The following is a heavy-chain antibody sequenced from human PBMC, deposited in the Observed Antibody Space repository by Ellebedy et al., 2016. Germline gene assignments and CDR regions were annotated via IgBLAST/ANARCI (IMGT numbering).Heavy chain of an antibody. V-gene: IGHV4-59*11. CDR3: ARDSNGGHP. J-gene: IGHJ4*02. CDR2: IYYSGSI. Sequence: SETLSLTXSVSGVSISSHYWSWIRQPPGKGLEWFGYIYYSGSINYNPSLKSRVTISVDTSKNQFSQKLTSVTAADTAVYYCARDSNGGHPWGQGTLVTVSS. CDR1: GVSISSHY. D-gene: IGHD3-10*01.